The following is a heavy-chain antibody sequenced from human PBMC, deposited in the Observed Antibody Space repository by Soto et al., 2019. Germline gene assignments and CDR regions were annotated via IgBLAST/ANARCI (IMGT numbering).Heavy chain of an antibody. V-gene: IGHV1-58*01. J-gene: IGHJ5*02. D-gene: IGHD3-22*01. CDR1: GFTFSSSA. Sequence: SVKVSCKASGFTFSSSAVQWVRQARGQRLEWIGKIVVGSGNTNYAQKFQERVTITRDMSTSTAYMELRSLRSEDTAVYYCARDSFSHDSSGYSRWFDPWGQGTQVTVSS. CDR3: ARDSFSHDSSGYSRWFDP. CDR2: IVVGSGNT.